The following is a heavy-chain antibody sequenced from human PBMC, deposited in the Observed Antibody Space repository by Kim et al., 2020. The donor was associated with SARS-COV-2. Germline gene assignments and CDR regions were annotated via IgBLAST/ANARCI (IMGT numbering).Heavy chain of an antibody. J-gene: IGHJ4*02. D-gene: IGHD6-6*01. V-gene: IGHV4-4*07. Sequence: NPSLKSRVTMSVDTSKNQFSLKLSSVTAADTAVYYCARGGYSSSSAKFDYWGQGTLVTVSS. CDR3: ARGGYSSSSAKFDY.